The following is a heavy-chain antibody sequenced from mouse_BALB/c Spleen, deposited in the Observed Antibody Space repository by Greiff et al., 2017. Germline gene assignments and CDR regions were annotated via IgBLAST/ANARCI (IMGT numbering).Heavy chain of an antibody. V-gene: IGHV1-7*01. CDR3: AIITTVVERYYYAMDY. Sequence: VQLQQSGAELAKPGASVKMSCKASGYTFTSYWMHWVKQRPGQGLEWIGYINPSTGYTEYNQKFKDKATLTADKSSSTAYMQLSSLTSEDSAVYYCAIITTVVERYYYAMDYWGQGTSVTVSS. J-gene: IGHJ4*01. CDR2: INPSTGYT. CDR1: GYTFTSYW. D-gene: IGHD1-1*01.